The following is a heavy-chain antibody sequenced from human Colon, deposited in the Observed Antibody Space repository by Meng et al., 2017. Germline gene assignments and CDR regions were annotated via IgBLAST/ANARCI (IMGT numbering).Heavy chain of an antibody. CDR1: GGSVSSAGYQ. Sequence: QVDLQESGPGLVRPSETLALICSVSGGSVSSAGYQWSWLRQPPGKGLEWIGYASTNYNPSLKSRVTISVDTSKNQFSLRLTSVTAADTAVYYCARDHMGSLDYWGQGILVTVSS. CDR3: ARDHMGSLDY. J-gene: IGHJ4*02. CDR2: AST. V-gene: IGHV4-61*08. D-gene: IGHD1-26*01.